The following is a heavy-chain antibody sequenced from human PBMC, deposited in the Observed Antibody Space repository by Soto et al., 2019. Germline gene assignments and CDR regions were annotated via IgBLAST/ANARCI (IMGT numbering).Heavy chain of an antibody. J-gene: IGHJ5*02. CDR1: GASISGFY. D-gene: IGHD1-1*01. CDR2: IYATGTT. V-gene: IGHV4-4*07. CDR3: VRDGTKTLRDWFDP. Sequence: SETLSLTCTVSGASISGFYWSWIRKSAGKGLEWIGRIYATGTTDYNPSLKSRVMTSVDTSKKQFSLKLRSVTAADTAVYYCVRDGTKTLRDWFDPWGQGISVTVSS.